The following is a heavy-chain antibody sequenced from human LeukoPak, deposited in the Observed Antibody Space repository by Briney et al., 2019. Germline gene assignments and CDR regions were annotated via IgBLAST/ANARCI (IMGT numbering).Heavy chain of an antibody. CDR1: GYSFTSYW. D-gene: IGHD4-17*01. Sequence: GESLKISCKGSGYSFTSYWIGWVRQMPGKGLEWMGFIYPGDSDTRYSPSFQGQVTISADKSISTAYLQWSSLKASDTAMYYYARPLSTVTWGFDYWGQGTLVTVSS. V-gene: IGHV5-51*01. CDR2: IYPGDSDT. J-gene: IGHJ4*02. CDR3: ARPLSTVTWGFDY.